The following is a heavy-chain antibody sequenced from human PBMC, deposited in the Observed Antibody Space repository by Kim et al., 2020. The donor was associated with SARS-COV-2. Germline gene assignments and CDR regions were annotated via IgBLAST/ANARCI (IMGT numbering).Heavy chain of an antibody. V-gene: IGHV3-11*01. CDR1: GFTFSDYY. Sequence: GGSLRLSCAASGFTFSDYYMSWIRQAPGKGLEWVSYISSSGSTIYYADSVKGRFTISRDNAKNSLYLQMNSLRAEDTAVYYCARDGAPNNMVRGVIIQPVDYWGQGTLVTVSS. D-gene: IGHD3-10*01. CDR3: ARDGAPNNMVRGVIIQPVDY. CDR2: ISSSGSTI. J-gene: IGHJ4*02.